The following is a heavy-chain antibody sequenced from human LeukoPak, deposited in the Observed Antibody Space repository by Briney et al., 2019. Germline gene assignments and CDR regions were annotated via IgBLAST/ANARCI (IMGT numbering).Heavy chain of an antibody. Sequence: ASVKVSCKASGYTFTGYYMHWVRQAPGQGLEWMGWINPNSGGTNYAQKFQGRVTMTRDTSISTAYMELSRLRSDDTAVYYCASEGDTYYYGSTPASWGQGTLVTVSS. J-gene: IGHJ4*02. V-gene: IGHV1-2*02. CDR1: GYTFTGYY. CDR3: ASEGDTYYYGSTPAS. CDR2: INPNSGGT. D-gene: IGHD3-10*01.